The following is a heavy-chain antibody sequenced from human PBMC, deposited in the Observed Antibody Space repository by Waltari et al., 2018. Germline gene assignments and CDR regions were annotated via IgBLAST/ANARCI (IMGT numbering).Heavy chain of an antibody. CDR2: IYYNGEK. Sequence: QVQLQESGPGLVKPSETLSLSCSVSGASVSSSYWSWIRQPPGKGLEYIGYIYYNGEKNYNPPLKSRVTMSLDTSNNQLSLNLNSVTAADTGLYYCVKTARSLDYWGQGILVTVSS. CDR1: GASVSSSY. V-gene: IGHV4-59*02. CDR3: VKTARSLDY. J-gene: IGHJ4*02.